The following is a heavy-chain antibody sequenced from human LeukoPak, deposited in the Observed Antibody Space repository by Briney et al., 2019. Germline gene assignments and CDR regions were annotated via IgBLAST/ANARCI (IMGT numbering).Heavy chain of an antibody. Sequence: GGSLRLSCAASGLTVSSNYMSWVRQAPGRGLEWVSVIYSGGDTRYADPVKGRFTISRDNSKNTLYLQMNSLRAEDTALYYCARERGRGVISPYFDQWGQGTLVTVSS. CDR2: IYSGGDT. CDR3: ARERGRGVISPYFDQ. D-gene: IGHD3-10*01. V-gene: IGHV3-66*01. CDR1: GLTVSSNY. J-gene: IGHJ4*02.